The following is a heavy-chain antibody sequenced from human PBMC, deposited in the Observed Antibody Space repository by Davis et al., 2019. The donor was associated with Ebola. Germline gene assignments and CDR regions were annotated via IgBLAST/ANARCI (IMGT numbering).Heavy chain of an antibody. CDR2: MNPNSGNT. Sequence: ASVKVSCKASGYTFTSYDINWVRQATGQGLEWMGWMNPNSGNTGYAQKFQGRVTMTRNTSISTAYMELSSLRSEDTAVYYCARVGASRSWYRGYYYGMDVWGQGTTVTVSS. V-gene: IGHV1-8*01. J-gene: IGHJ6*02. D-gene: IGHD6-13*01. CDR1: GYTFTSYD. CDR3: ARVGASRSWYRGYYYGMDV.